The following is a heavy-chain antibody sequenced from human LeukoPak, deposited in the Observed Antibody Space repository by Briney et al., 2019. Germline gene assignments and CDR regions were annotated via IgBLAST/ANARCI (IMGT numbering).Heavy chain of an antibody. V-gene: IGHV4-34*01. Sequence: SETLSLTCAVYGGSFSGYHWSWIRQPPGKGLEWIGEINHSGSTNYNPSLKSRVTISVDTSKNQFSLKLSSVTAADTAVYYCARGEGDYVWGSYRQGAFDIWGQGTMVTVSS. CDR1: GGSFSGYH. J-gene: IGHJ3*02. CDR2: INHSGST. CDR3: ARGEGDYVWGSYRQGAFDI. D-gene: IGHD3-16*02.